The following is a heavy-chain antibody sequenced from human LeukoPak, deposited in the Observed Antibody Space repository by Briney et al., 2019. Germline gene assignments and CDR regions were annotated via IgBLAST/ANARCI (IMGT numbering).Heavy chain of an antibody. D-gene: IGHD6-13*01. CDR1: GFTFSSYG. CDR3: ARGDIRAAADNEFDY. Sequence: GGSLRLSCAASGFTFSSYGMHWVRQAPGKGLEWVAVIWYDGSNKYYADSVKGRFTISRDNSKNTLYLQMNSLRAEDTAVYYCARGDIRAAADNEFDYWSQGTLVTVSS. J-gene: IGHJ4*02. V-gene: IGHV3-33*01. CDR2: IWYDGSNK.